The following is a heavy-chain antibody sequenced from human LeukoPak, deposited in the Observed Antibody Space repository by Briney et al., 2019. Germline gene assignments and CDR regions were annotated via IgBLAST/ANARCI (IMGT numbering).Heavy chain of an antibody. CDR1: GGSISSQY. J-gene: IGHJ5*02. CDR2: IYYSGST. Sequence: SETLSLTCTVSGGSISSQYWSWIRQPPGKGLEWIGYIYYSGSTNYNPSLKSRVTISVDTSKNQFSLKLSSVTAADTAVYYCARTPAYYDFWSGYYPPNWFDPWGQGTLVTVSS. V-gene: IGHV4-59*11. D-gene: IGHD3-3*01. CDR3: ARTPAYYDFWSGYYPPNWFDP.